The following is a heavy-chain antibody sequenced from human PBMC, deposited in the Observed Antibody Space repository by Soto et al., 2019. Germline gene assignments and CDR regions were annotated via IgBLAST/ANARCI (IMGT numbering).Heavy chain of an antibody. CDR1: GGTFSSYA. Sequence: SVKVSCKASGGTFSSYAISWVRQAPGQGLEWMGGIIPIFGTANYAQNFQGRVTITTDESTSTAYMELSSLRSEDTAVYYCARDTMVRGVRAIDYYYYGMDVWGQGTTVTVSS. CDR3: ARDTMVRGVRAIDYYYYGMDV. D-gene: IGHD3-10*01. CDR2: IIPIFGTA. V-gene: IGHV1-69*05. J-gene: IGHJ6*02.